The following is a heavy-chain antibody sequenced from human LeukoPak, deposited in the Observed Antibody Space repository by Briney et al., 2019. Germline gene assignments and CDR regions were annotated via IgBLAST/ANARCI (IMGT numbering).Heavy chain of an antibody. V-gene: IGHV4-4*07. D-gene: IGHD3-10*01. J-gene: IGHJ5*02. Sequence: SETLSLTCTVSGGSISSSYWSWIRQSAGKGLEWIGRMHASGSTDYNPSLKSRVTMSVDTSKNQFSLKLTSVTAADTAVYYCATEAVDYGSYCFDPWGQGTQVTVSS. CDR3: ATEAVDYGSYCFDP. CDR1: GGSISSSY. CDR2: MHASGST.